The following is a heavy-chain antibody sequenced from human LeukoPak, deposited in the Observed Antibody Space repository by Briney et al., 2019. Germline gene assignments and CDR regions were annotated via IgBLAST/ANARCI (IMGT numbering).Heavy chain of an antibody. V-gene: IGHV3-74*01. CDR1: GFTLSNYW. Sequence: GGSLRLSCAASGFTLSNYWMHWVRQAPGKGLVWVSCINADGSSASYADSVKGRFTISRDNAKNTLYLQMNSLRAEDTAMYYCARDYGRSRDYGMDVWGQGTTVTVSS. CDR3: ARDYGRSRDYGMDV. D-gene: IGHD3-10*01. CDR2: INADGSSA. J-gene: IGHJ6*02.